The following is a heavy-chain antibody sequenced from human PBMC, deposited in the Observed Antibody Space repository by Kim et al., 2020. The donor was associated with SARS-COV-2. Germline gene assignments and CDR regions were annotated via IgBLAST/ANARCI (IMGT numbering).Heavy chain of an antibody. Sequence: GGSLRLSCAASGFTFSSYGMHWVRQAPGKGLEWVAVISYDGSNKYYADSVKGRFTISRDNPKNTLYLQMNSLRAEDTAVYYCAKEQGFTMIVYGMDVWGQGTTVTVSS. J-gene: IGHJ6*02. CDR2: ISYDGSNK. CDR1: GFTFSSYG. V-gene: IGHV3-30*18. D-gene: IGHD3-22*01. CDR3: AKEQGFTMIVYGMDV.